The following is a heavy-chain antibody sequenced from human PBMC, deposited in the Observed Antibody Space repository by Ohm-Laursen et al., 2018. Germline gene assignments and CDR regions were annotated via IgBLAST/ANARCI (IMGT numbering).Heavy chain of an antibody. CDR3: ARDRDWAIDY. V-gene: IGHV3-48*02. Sequence: SLRLSCAASGFTFSDHGMNWVRQAPGKGLEWLSYINSYKNDLFYADSVKGRFTISRDNAENLLYLQMDRLRDADTAVYYCARDRDWAIDYWGQGTLVTVSS. D-gene: IGHD3/OR15-3a*01. CDR1: GFTFSDHG. CDR2: INSYKNDL. J-gene: IGHJ4*02.